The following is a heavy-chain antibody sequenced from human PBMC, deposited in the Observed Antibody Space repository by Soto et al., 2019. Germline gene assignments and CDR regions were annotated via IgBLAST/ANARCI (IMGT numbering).Heavy chain of an antibody. Sequence: QVQLVQSGAEVKKPGSSVKVSCKASGGTFSSYAISWVRQAPGQGLEWMGGIIPIFGTANYAQKFQGRVTITADKSTSTAYMELSSLRSEHTAVYYCARDLSRVAAAPKTDGMDVWGQGTTVTVSS. D-gene: IGHD6-13*01. J-gene: IGHJ6*02. CDR3: ARDLSRVAAAPKTDGMDV. CDR1: GGTFSSYA. CDR2: IIPIFGTA. V-gene: IGHV1-69*06.